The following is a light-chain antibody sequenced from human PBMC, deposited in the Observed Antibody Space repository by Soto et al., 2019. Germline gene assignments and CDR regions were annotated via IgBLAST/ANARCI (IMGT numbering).Light chain of an antibody. V-gene: IGKV3-15*01. J-gene: IGKJ5*01. CDR2: GAS. Sequence: EIVLTQSPGTLSLSPGERATLSCRASQSVSSNLAWYQQKPGQAPRLLIYGASTRATGIPARFSGSGSGTEFTLTISSLKSEDFATYFCQQANSFTITFGQGTRLEIK. CDR1: QSVSSN. CDR3: QQANSFTIT.